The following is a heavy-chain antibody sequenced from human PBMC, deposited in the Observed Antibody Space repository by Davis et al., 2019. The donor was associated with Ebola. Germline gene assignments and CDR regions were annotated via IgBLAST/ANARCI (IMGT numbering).Heavy chain of an antibody. CDR2: IIPIFGTA. J-gene: IGHJ6*02. CDR1: GGTFSSYA. Sequence: SVKVSCKASGGTFSSYAISWVRQAPGQGLEWMGGIIPIFGTANYAQKFQGRVTITADKSTSTAYMELGSLRSEDTAVYYCARGTLGYCSSTSCYEGYYYGMDVWGQGTTVTVSS. D-gene: IGHD2-2*01. V-gene: IGHV1-69*06. CDR3: ARGTLGYCSSTSCYEGYYYGMDV.